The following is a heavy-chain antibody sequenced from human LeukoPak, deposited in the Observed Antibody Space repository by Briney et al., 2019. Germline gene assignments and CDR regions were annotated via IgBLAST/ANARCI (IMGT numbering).Heavy chain of an antibody. D-gene: IGHD2-8*01. J-gene: IGHJ4*02. V-gene: IGHV4-38-2*01. CDR3: ARGLYYQDY. CDR1: GYSISSGYY. Sequence: SETPSLTCAVSGYSISSGYYWGWIRQPPGKGLEWIGTLYHSGSTYYNPPLKSRVTISVDTSKNQFSLKLTSVTAADTAVYYCARGLYYQDYWGQGTLVTVSS. CDR2: LYHSGST.